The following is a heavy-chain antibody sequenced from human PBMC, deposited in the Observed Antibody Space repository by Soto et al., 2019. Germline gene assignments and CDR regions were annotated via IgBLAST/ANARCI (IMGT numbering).Heavy chain of an antibody. Sequence: PSETLSLTCTVSGGSISSGDYYWSWIRQPPGKGLEWIGYIYYSGSTYYNPSLKSRVTISVDTSKNQFSLKLSSVTAADTAVYYCARGRYSSGWYGGRNWFDPWGQGTLVTVSS. CDR2: IYYSGST. V-gene: IGHV4-30-4*01. CDR1: GGSISSGDYY. D-gene: IGHD6-19*01. CDR3: ARGRYSSGWYGGRNWFDP. J-gene: IGHJ5*02.